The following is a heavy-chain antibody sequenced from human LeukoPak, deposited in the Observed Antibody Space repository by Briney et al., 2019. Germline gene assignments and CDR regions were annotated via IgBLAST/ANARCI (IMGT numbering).Heavy chain of an antibody. CDR1: GGTFSSYA. CDR2: IIPILGIA. J-gene: IGHJ4*02. V-gene: IGHV1-69*04. CDR3: ARVNNPYSSSSPFDY. D-gene: IGHD6-6*01. Sequence: ASVKVSCKASGGTFSSYAISWVRQAPGQGLEWMGRIIPILGIANYAQKFQGRVTITADKSTSTAYMELSRLRSDDTAVYYCARVNNPYSSSSPFDYWGQGTLVTVSS.